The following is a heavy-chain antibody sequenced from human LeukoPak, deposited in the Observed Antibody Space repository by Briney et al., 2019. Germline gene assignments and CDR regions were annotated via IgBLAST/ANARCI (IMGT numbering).Heavy chain of an antibody. CDR3: AKEPKTYYDFWSGYRGGY. CDR1: GFTFSNAW. CDR2: IKSKSVGGTI. Sequence: GGSLRLSCAASGFTFSNAWMSWVRQAPGKGLEWVGRIKSKSVGGTIDYAAPVKGRFTISRDDSKNTLYLQMNSLRAEDTAVYYCAKEPKTYYDFWSGYRGGYWGQGTLVTVSS. V-gene: IGHV3-15*01. D-gene: IGHD3-3*01. J-gene: IGHJ4*02.